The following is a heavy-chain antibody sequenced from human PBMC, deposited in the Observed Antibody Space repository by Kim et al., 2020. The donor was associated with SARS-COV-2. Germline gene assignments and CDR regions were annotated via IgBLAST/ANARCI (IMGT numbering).Heavy chain of an antibody. J-gene: IGHJ5*02. Sequence: VKGRFTISRDNAKNSLYLQMNSLRAEDTAVYYCARGSIAAAGPTVGLFDPWGQGTLVTVSS. V-gene: IGHV3-11*06. D-gene: IGHD6-13*01. CDR3: ARGSIAAAGPTVGLFDP.